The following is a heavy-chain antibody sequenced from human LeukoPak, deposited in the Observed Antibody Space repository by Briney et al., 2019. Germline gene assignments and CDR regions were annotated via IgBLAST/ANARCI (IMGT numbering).Heavy chain of an antibody. CDR2: IIPIFGTA. D-gene: IGHD4-23*01. CDR1: GGTFSSYA. Sequence: ASVTVSCTASGGTFSSYAISWVRQAPGQGLEWMGGIIPIFGTANYAQKFQGRVTITADESTSTAYMELSSLRSEDTAVYYCARDRYGGSSGIKWFDPWGQGTLVTVSS. V-gene: IGHV1-69*13. J-gene: IGHJ5*02. CDR3: ARDRYGGSSGIKWFDP.